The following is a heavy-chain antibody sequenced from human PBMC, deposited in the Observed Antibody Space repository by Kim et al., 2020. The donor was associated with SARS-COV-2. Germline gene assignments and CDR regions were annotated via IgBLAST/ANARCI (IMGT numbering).Heavy chain of an antibody. CDR2: ISSSGATI. Sequence: GGSLRLSCAVSGFPFGSHPMTWVRRVPGKGLEWLSSISSSGATIYYADSVKGRFTISRDDAKNSLYLQMNSLRAEDTAVYYCARGRFSRQIMDVWGRGTTVTV. CDR3: ARGRFSRQIMDV. D-gene: IGHD3-3*01. CDR1: GFPFGSHP. V-gene: IGHV3-48*03. J-gene: IGHJ6*02.